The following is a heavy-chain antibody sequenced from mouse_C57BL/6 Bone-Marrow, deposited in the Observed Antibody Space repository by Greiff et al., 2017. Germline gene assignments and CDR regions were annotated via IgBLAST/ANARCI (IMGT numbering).Heavy chain of an antibody. CDR2: IYPGDGDT. V-gene: IGHV1-82*01. CDR3: ARKGVYYYGNFDV. Sequence: QVQLQQSGPELVKPGASVKISCKASGYAFSSSWMNWVKQRPGKGLEWIGRIYPGDGDTNYNGKFKGKATLTADKSSSPAYMQLSSLTSEDSAVYFCARKGVYYYGNFDVWGTGTTVTVAS. J-gene: IGHJ1*03. CDR1: GYAFSSSW. D-gene: IGHD1-1*01.